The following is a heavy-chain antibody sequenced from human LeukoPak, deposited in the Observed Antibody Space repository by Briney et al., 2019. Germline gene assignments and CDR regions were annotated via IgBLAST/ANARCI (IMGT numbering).Heavy chain of an antibody. D-gene: IGHD1-7*01. V-gene: IGHV4-59*08. CDR1: GGSISSYY. J-gene: IGHJ6*02. Sequence: SETLSLTCTVSGGSISSYYWSWIRKPPGKGLEWIGYIYYSGSTNYNPSLKSRVTISVDTSKNQFSLKLSSVTAADTAVYYCARSLSTGTRRYYHGMDVWGQGTTVTVSS. CDR2: IYYSGST. CDR3: ARSLSTGTRRYYHGMDV.